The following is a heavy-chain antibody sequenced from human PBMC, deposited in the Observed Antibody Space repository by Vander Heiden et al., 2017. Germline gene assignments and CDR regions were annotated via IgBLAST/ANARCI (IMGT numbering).Heavy chain of an antibody. Sequence: QVQLVQSGAEAKKPGSSVKVSCKASGGTFSSHAITWVRQAPGQGLEWMGGIIPIFGTANYAQKLQGRVTITADESTSTAYMELSSLRSEDTAVYYCARDRVGYCSGGSCLSFDYWGQGTLVTVSS. CDR3: ARDRVGYCSGGSCLSFDY. D-gene: IGHD2-15*01. CDR1: GGTFSSHA. CDR2: IIPIFGTA. J-gene: IGHJ4*02. V-gene: IGHV1-69*01.